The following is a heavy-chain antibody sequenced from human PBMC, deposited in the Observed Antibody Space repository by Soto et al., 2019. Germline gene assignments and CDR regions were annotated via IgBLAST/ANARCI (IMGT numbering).Heavy chain of an antibody. V-gene: IGHV3-7*03. CDR2: IKQDGSEK. Sequence: PGGSLRLSCAAPGFTFSSYWMSWVRQAPGKGLEWVANIKQDGSEKYYVDSVKGRFTISRDNAKNSLYLQMNSLRAEDTAVYYCARDSIAAAGTYYYYGMDVWGQGTTVTVSS. J-gene: IGHJ6*02. CDR3: ARDSIAAAGTYYYYGMDV. CDR1: GFTFSSYW. D-gene: IGHD6-13*01.